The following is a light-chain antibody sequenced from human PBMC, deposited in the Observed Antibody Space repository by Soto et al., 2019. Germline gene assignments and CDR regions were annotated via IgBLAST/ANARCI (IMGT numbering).Light chain of an antibody. V-gene: IGKV3D-20*01. Sequence: EIVLTQSPATLSLSPGERATLSCGASQSVSSSYLAWYQQKPGLAPRLLIYDASSRATGIPDRFSGSGSGTDFTLTISRLEPEDFAVYFCQQYDKWPLTFGGGTKVDIK. CDR2: DAS. CDR3: QQYDKWPLT. J-gene: IGKJ4*01. CDR1: QSVSSSY.